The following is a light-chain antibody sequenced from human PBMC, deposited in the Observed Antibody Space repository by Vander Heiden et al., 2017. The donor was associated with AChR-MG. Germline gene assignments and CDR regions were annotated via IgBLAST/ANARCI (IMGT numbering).Light chain of an antibody. CDR3: CSYAGSYTYV. V-gene: IGLV2-11*01. CDR1: SSDVGDYNY. CDR2: DVN. J-gene: IGLJ1*01. Sequence: SALTLPRSVSGSPGQSVPISCPATSSDVGDYNYVSWYQQHPGKAPKLRIYDVNKRPSGVPDRFSGSKSGNAASLTISGLQAEDEADYYCCSYAGSYTYVFGTGTKVTVL.